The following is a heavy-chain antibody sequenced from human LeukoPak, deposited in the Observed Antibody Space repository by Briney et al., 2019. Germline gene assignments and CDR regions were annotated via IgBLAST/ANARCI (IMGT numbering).Heavy chain of an antibody. V-gene: IGHV3-23*01. J-gene: IGHJ4*02. CDR1: GFTFTSYA. CDR2: ITGSGEGT. Sequence: PGGSLRLSCEASGFTFTSYAMSWVRQAPGKGLEWVSGITGSGEGTNYADSVKGRFTISRDNSKNTLYLQMSSLRAEDTAVYYCAKSSQRKTPYLVSFFDSWGQGTLVTVSS. CDR3: AKSSQRKTPYLVSFFDS. D-gene: IGHD6-6*01.